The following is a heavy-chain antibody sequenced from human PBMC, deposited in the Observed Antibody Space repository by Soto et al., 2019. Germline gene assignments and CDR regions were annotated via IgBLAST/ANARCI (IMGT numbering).Heavy chain of an antibody. V-gene: IGHV1-3*01. J-gene: IGHJ4*02. Sequence: QVQLVQSGAEVKKPGASVKVSCKASGYTLTSYAMHWVRQAPGQRLEWMGWINAGNGNTKYSQKFQGRVTITRDTSASTAYMELSSLRSEDTAVYYCARDPSYWVAVAGPLDYWGQGTLVTVSS. CDR3: ARDPSYWVAVAGPLDY. CDR2: INAGNGNT. CDR1: GYTLTSYA. D-gene: IGHD6-19*01.